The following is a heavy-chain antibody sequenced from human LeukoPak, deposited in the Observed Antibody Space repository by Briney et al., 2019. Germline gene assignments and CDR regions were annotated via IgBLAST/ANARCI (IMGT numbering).Heavy chain of an antibody. J-gene: IGHJ4*02. CDR3: AKKTTDSPGYPYHFDY. CDR1: RFTFNNYA. CDR2: ITDAAFPT. D-gene: IGHD3-22*01. Sequence: GGPLRLSCVASRFTFNNYAMSWVPQAPGKGLEGGSLITDAAFPTYYADSVKGRFTISRDKSKNTLYLQMNSLRAEDTAVYYCAKKTTDSPGYPYHFDYWGQGTLVTVSS. V-gene: IGHV3-23*01.